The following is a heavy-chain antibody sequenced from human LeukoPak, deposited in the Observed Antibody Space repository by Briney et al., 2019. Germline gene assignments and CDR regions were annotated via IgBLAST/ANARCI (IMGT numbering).Heavy chain of an antibody. D-gene: IGHD6-19*01. J-gene: IGHJ6*03. CDR3: AGSNFPYSSGWYGSYYYYYMDV. V-gene: IGHV3-53*01. CDR2: IYSGGST. Sequence: SGGSLRLSCAASGFTVSSNYMSWVRQAPGKGLEWVSVIYSGGSTYYADSVKGRFTISRDNSKNTLYLQMNSLRAEDTAVYYCAGSNFPYSSGWYGSYYYYYMDVWGKGTTVTISS. CDR1: GFTVSSNY.